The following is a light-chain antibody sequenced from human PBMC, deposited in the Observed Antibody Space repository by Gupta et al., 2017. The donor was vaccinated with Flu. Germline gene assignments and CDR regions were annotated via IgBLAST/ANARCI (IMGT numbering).Light chain of an antibody. V-gene: IGLV3-9*01. CDR2: RDS. CDR1: NIESKD. Sequence: GNNIESKDVHWDQQKPGQAPVLVIYRDSNRPSGIPGRFSGSNSGKTATLTISRAQAGDEADYYGQVWDSSTGGVFGGGTKLTVL. CDR3: QVWDSSTGGV. J-gene: IGLJ3*02.